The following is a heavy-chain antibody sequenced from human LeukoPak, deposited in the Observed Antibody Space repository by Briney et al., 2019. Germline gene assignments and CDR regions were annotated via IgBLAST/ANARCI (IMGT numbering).Heavy chain of an antibody. V-gene: IGHV4-30-4*08. J-gene: IGHJ4*02. CDR3: ARVVPAATYIDY. CDR1: GGSISSSSYY. D-gene: IGHD2-2*01. Sequence: SETLSLTCTVSGGSISSSSYYWGWIRQPPGKGLEWIGYIYYSGSTYYNPSLKSRVTISVDTSKNQFSLKLSSVTAADTAVYYSARVVPAATYIDYWGQGTLVTVSS. CDR2: IYYSGST.